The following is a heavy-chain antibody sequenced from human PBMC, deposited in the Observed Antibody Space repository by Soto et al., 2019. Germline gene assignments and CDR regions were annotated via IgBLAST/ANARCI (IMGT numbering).Heavy chain of an antibody. CDR3: ARDFGTIFGVFIGHHYSSYGMHV. CDR2: ISAYNGNT. CDR1: GYTFTSYG. D-gene: IGHD3-3*01. Sequence: DAVKVSCEASGYTFTSYGISWVRQAPGQGLEWMGWISAYNGNTNYAQKLQGRVTMATDTSTSTAYMELRSLRSDDTAVYYCARDFGTIFGVFIGHHYSSYGMHVSGEAPTVTVSS. V-gene: IGHV1-18*04. J-gene: IGHJ6*02.